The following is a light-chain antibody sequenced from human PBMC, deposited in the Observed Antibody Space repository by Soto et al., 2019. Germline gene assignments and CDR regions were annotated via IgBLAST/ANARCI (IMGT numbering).Light chain of an antibody. CDR3: QQYGSSPT. V-gene: IGKV3-20*01. CDR1: QSVSSNY. Sequence: EIVLTQSPGTLSLSPGERATLSCRSSQSVSSNYLAWYQQKPDQDPRLVIYDVSGRATGIPDRFSGSGSGTDFPLTISRLEPEDFAVYYCQQYGSSPTFGQGPKVEIK. J-gene: IGKJ1*01. CDR2: DVS.